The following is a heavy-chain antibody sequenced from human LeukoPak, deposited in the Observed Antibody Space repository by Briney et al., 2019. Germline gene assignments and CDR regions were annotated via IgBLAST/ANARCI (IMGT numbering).Heavy chain of an antibody. CDR1: GYTFTSYA. J-gene: IGHJ5*02. Sequence: GASVKVSCKASGYTFTSYAMNWVRQAPGQGLEWMGWINTNTGNPTYAQGFTGRFVFSLDTSVSTAYLQISSLKAEDTAVYYCARDGHWLYCSSTSCYAELWFDPWGQGTLVTVSS. CDR3: ARDGHWLYCSSTSCYAELWFDP. D-gene: IGHD2-2*01. V-gene: IGHV7-4-1*02. CDR2: INTNTGNP.